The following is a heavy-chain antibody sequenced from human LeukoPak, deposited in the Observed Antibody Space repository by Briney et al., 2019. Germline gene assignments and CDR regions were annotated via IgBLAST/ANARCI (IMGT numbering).Heavy chain of an antibody. Sequence: ASVKVSCKASGYTFTSYDINWVRQATGQGLEWMGWMNPNSGNTGYAQKFQGRVTITRNTSISTAYMELSSLRSEDTAVYYCAREGWLQPDAFDIWGQGTMVTVSS. V-gene: IGHV1-8*03. CDR3: AREGWLQPDAFDI. D-gene: IGHD5-24*01. CDR1: GYTFTSYD. CDR2: MNPNSGNT. J-gene: IGHJ3*02.